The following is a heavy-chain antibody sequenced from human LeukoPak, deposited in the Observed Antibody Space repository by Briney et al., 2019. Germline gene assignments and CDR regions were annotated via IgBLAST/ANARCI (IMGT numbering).Heavy chain of an antibody. CDR2: IYNMVTP. J-gene: IGHJ4*02. Sequence: SQTLSLTCAVYGGSFSGYYWNWIRQSARGGMEWVGSIYNMVTPHYNPSFKGRVPLSVDTSQMQFSLRLTALNATNRPVFYCARGRYLTASGGGAAGFLDYWGQGSRVTVS. D-gene: IGHD6-13*01. CDR1: GGSFSGYY. CDR3: ARGRYLTASGGGAAGFLDY. V-gene: IGHV4-34*01.